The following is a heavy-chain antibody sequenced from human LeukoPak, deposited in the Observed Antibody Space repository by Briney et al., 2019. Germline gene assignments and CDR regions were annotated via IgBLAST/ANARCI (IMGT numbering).Heavy chain of an antibody. D-gene: IGHD1-14*01. Sequence: PGGSLRLSCAASGFTFSDHYMNWIRQAPGKGLEWVSYIGSKSEYTDYADSVKGRFTVSRDNADNSLYLQMNSLRVEDTAVYYCAKGHSAHGTGFDCWGQGTLVAVSS. CDR2: IGSKSEYT. J-gene: IGHJ4*02. V-gene: IGHV3-11*05. CDR1: GFTFSDHY. CDR3: AKGHSAHGTGFDC.